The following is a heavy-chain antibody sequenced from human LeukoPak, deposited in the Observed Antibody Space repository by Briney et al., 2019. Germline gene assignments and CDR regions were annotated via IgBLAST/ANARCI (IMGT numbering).Heavy chain of an antibody. CDR1: GFTFSSYA. V-gene: IGHV3-23*01. D-gene: IGHD4/OR15-4a*01. J-gene: IGHJ4*02. Sequence: GGSLRLSCAASGFTFSSYAMSWVRQAPGKGLEWVSAISGSGDITYYADSVKGRFTISRDNSKNTLYLQMNSLRAEDTAVYYCARRAGAYSHPYDYWGQGTLVTVSS. CDR3: ARRAGAYSHPYDY. CDR2: ISGSGDIT.